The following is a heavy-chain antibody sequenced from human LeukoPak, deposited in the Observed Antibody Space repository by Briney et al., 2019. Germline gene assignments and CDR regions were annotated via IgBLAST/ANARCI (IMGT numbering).Heavy chain of an antibody. Sequence: SETLSLTCAVYGGSFSGYYWSWIRQPPGKGLEGIGEINHSGSTNYNPSLKSRVTISVDTSKNQFSLKLSSVTAADTAVYYCARIGGSGIDYWGQGTLVTVSS. D-gene: IGHD3-10*01. V-gene: IGHV4-34*01. CDR3: ARIGGSGIDY. CDR1: GGSFSGYY. J-gene: IGHJ4*02. CDR2: INHSGST.